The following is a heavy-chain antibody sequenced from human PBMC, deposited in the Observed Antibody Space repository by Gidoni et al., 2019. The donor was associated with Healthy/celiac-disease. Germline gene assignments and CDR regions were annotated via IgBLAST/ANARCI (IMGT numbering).Heavy chain of an antibody. J-gene: IGHJ4*02. CDR2: IIPILGIA. V-gene: IGHV1-69*08. CDR1: GGSFSSYT. Sequence: QVQLVQSAAEVKNPGSSVQVSCKASGGSFSSYTISWVRQAPGQGLEWMGRIIPILGIANYAQKFQGRVTITADKSTSTAYMELSSLRAEDTAVYYCARDSVYCGGDCYAHDYWGQGTLVTVSS. D-gene: IGHD2-21*02. CDR3: ARDSVYCGGDCYAHDY.